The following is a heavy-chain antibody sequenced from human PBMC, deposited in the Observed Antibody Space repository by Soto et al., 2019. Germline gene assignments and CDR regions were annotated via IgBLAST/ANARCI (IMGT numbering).Heavy chain of an antibody. J-gene: IGHJ6*03. CDR1: GYTFTSYD. Sequence: ASVKVSCKASGYTFTSYDINWVRQATGQGLEWMGWMNPNSGNTGYAQKFQGRVTMTRNTSISTAYMELSSLRSEDTAVYYCARGIAAADEYYYYYYMDVWGKGTTVTVSS. CDR3: ARGIAAADEYYYYYYMDV. V-gene: IGHV1-8*01. D-gene: IGHD6-13*01. CDR2: MNPNSGNT.